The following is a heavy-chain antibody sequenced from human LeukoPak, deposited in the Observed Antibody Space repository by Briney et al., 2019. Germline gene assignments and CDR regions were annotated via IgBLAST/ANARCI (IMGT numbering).Heavy chain of an antibody. Sequence: GGSLRLSCAASGFTFSSYGMHWVRQAPGKGLEWVAVISYDGSNKYYADSGKGRFTISRDNSKNTLYLQMNSLRDEDTAVYYCANFEDYGSGSYYNFYWGQGTLVTVSS. J-gene: IGHJ4*02. V-gene: IGHV3-30*18. D-gene: IGHD3-10*01. CDR3: ANFEDYGSGSYYNFY. CDR1: GFTFSSYG. CDR2: ISYDGSNK.